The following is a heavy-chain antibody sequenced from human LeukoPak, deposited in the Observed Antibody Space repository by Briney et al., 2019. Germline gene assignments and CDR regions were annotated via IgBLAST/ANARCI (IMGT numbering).Heavy chain of an antibody. CDR3: ARGGGSYWYYFDY. J-gene: IGHJ4*02. D-gene: IGHD1-26*01. Sequence: PSETLSLTCTVSGGSISSGDYYWSWIRQPPGKGLEWIGYIYYSGSTYYNPSLKSRVTISVDTSKNQFSLKLSSVTAADTAVYYCARGGGSYWYYFDYWGQGTLVTVSS. CDR2: IYYSGST. V-gene: IGHV4-30-4*01. CDR1: GGSISSGDYY.